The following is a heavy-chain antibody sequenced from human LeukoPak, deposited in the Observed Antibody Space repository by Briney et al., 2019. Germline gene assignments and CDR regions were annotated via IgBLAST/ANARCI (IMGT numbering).Heavy chain of an antibody. V-gene: IGHV4-38-2*01. CDR3: ARTLLPATVGAFDI. CDR2: IYHSGST. CDR1: GYSISSGYY. J-gene: IGHJ3*02. Sequence: SETLSLTCAVSGYSISSGYYWGWIRQPPGKGLEWIGSIYHSGSTYYNPSLKSRVTISVDTSKNQFSLQLTSVTAADTAVYFCARTLLPATVGAFDIWGQGTVVTVSS. D-gene: IGHD2-2*01.